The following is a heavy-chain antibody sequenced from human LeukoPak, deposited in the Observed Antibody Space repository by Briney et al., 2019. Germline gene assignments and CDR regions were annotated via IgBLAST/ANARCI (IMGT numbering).Heavy chain of an antibody. Sequence: SVKVSCKASGGTFSSYAISWVRQAPGQGLEWMGGIIPIFGTANYAQKFQGRVTITADKSTSTAYMELSRLRSEDTAVYYCVKSYCGGDCYSLLKDAFDIWGQGTMVTVSS. CDR2: IIPIFGTA. CDR3: VKSYCGGDCYSLLKDAFDI. D-gene: IGHD2-21*02. J-gene: IGHJ3*02. CDR1: GGTFSSYA. V-gene: IGHV1-69*06.